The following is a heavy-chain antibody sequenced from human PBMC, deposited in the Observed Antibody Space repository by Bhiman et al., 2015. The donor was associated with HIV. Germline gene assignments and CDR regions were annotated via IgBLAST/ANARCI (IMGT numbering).Heavy chain of an antibody. D-gene: IGHD2-8*02. CDR3: GYWSVNAGIGY. CDR1: GFSLSTYT. J-gene: IGHJ4*02. V-gene: IGHV3-21*04. Sequence: EVQLVESGGGLVKPGGSLRLSCTGSGFSLSTYTMNWVRQAPGKGLEWVSSISSSSSYIYYADSVKGRFTISRDNTRNSLYLEMNSLRVGDTAVYYCGYWSVNAGIGYWGQGTLVSVSS. CDR2: ISSSSSYI.